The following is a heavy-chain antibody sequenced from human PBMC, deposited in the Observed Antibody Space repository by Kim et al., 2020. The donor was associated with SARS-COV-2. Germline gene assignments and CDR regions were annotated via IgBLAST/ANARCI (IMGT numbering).Heavy chain of an antibody. V-gene: IGHV3-23*01. CDR2: ISGSGGST. CDR1: GFTFSSYA. Sequence: GGSLRLSCAASGFTFSSYAMSWVRQAPGKGLEWVSAISGSGGSTHYGDSVKGRFTISRDNSKNTLYLQMNSLRAEDTAVYYCAKVDVMVRGPRNGMDVWGQGTTVTVSS. J-gene: IGHJ6*02. CDR3: AKVDVMVRGPRNGMDV. D-gene: IGHD3-10*01.